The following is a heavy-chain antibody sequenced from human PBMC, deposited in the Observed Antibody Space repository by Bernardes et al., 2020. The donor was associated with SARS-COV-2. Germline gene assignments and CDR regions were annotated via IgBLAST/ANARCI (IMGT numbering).Heavy chain of an antibody. Sequence: SETLSLTCTVSGGSISSSSYYWGWIRQPPGKGLEWIGSIYYSGSTYYNPSLKSRVTISVDTSKNQFSLKLSSVTAADTAVYYCARLPIFGVVISYYYYYGMDVWGQGTTVTVSS. V-gene: IGHV4-39*01. CDR1: GGSISSSSYY. D-gene: IGHD3-3*01. J-gene: IGHJ6*02. CDR2: IYYSGST. CDR3: ARLPIFGVVISYYYYYGMDV.